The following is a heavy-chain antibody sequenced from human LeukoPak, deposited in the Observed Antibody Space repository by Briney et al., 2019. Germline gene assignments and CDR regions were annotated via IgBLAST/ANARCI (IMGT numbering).Heavy chain of an antibody. V-gene: IGHV4-39*07. CDR1: GGSISSSSYY. D-gene: IGHD3-10*01. CDR2: IYYSGST. Sequence: PSETLSLTCTVSGGSISSSSYYWGWIRQPPGKGLEWIGSIYYSGSTYYNPSLKSRVTISVYTSKNQFSLKLSSVTAADTAVYYCARGRITMVRGARPPPHFDYWGQGTLVTVSS. CDR3: ARGRITMVRGARPPPHFDY. J-gene: IGHJ4*02.